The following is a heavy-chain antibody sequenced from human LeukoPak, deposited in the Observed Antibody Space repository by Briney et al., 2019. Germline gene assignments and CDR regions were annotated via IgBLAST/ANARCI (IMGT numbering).Heavy chain of an antibody. V-gene: IGHV3-21*06. CDR2: ISSSRSYI. D-gene: IGHD3-10*01. J-gene: IGHJ4*02. CDR1: GFTFSSYT. CDR3: ARALRGDSAFDY. Sequence: GGSLRLSCAASGFTFSSYTMSWVRQAPGKGLEWVSCISSSRSYIYYADSVKGRFTISRDNAKNSLYLQMNSLRAEDTAVYYCARALRGDSAFDYWGQGTLVTVSS.